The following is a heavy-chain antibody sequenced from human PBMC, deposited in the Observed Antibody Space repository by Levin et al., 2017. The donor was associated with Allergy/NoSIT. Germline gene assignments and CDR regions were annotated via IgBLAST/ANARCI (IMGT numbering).Heavy chain of an antibody. V-gene: IGHV2-5*02. Sequence: KPSGPTLVKPTQTLTLTCTFSGFSLSTSGAGVGWIRQPPGKALEWLALIYWDDDKRYSPSLKSRLTITKDTSKNQVVLTLTNMEPVDTATYYCVHPMDGIGWHVIDYWGQGTLVTVSS. CDR2: IYWDDDK. J-gene: IGHJ4*02. D-gene: IGHD6-19*01. CDR3: VHPMDGIGWHVIDY. CDR1: GFSLSTSGAG.